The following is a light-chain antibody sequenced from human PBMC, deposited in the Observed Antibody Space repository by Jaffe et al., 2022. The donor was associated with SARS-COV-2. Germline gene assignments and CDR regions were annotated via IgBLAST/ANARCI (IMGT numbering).Light chain of an antibody. CDR3: LLSYGHAWV. V-gene: IGLV7-46*02. CDR1: TGTVTSAHY. Sequence: QAVVTQEPSLTVSPGGTVTLTCGSSTGTVTSAHYPYWFQQQPGQAPTTLIYDASIRHPWTPARFSGSLIGGKAALTLLGAQPEDEAVYYCLLSYGHAWVFGGGTKLTVL. CDR2: DAS. J-gene: IGLJ3*02.